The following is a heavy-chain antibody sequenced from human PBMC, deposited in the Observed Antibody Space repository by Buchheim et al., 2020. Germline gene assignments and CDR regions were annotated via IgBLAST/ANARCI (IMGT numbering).Heavy chain of an antibody. CDR1: GFTFSSYA. V-gene: IGHV3-30*01. CDR2: ISYDGSNK. Sequence: QVQLVESGGGVVQPGRSLRLSCAASGFTFSSYAMHWVRQAPGKGLEWVAVISYDGSNKYYADSVKGRFTISRDNSKNTLYLQMNSLRAEDTAVYYCARDRGSGSYFYYYYYGMDVWGQGTT. D-gene: IGHD1-26*01. CDR3: ARDRGSGSYFYYYYYGMDV. J-gene: IGHJ6*02.